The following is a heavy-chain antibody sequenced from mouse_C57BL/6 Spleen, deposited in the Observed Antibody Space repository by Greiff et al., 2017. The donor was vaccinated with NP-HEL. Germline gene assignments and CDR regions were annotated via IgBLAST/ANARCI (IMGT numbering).Heavy chain of an antibody. V-gene: IGHV1-62-2*01. CDR3: ARHEDDYEGFAY. D-gene: IGHD2-4*01. J-gene: IGHJ3*01. Sequence: QVQLKESGAELVKPGASVKLSCKASGYTFTEYTIHWVKQRSGQGLEWIGWFYPGSGSIKYNEKFKDKATLTADKSSSTVYMELSRLTSEDSAVYVCARHEDDYEGFAYWGQGTLVTVSA. CDR2: FYPGSGSI. CDR1: GYTFTEYT.